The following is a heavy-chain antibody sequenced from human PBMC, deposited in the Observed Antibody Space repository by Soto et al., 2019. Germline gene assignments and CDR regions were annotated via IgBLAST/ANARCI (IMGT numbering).Heavy chain of an antibody. V-gene: IGHV1-18*01. CDR1: GYTFTSYH. Sequence: QVQLVQSGAEVKKPGASVKVSCKTSGYTFTSYHISWVRHAPGQGLEWMGWISAYNTNTNYAQKFQGRVTTTTDTLTSTAYMEPRSLRSEATAVYYCARDTPPTDYWGQGTLGTVYS. CDR2: ISAYNTNT. CDR3: ARDTPPTDY. J-gene: IGHJ4*02.